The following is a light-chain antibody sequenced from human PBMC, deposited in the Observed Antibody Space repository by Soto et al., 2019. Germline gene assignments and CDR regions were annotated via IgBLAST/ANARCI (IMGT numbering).Light chain of an antibody. Sequence: QSALTQPASVSGSTGQSITISCTGTSSDIGSYKLVSWYQQHPGKVPKLMIYEVTKRPSGVSDRFSGSKSGNTASLTISGLQADDEADYYCFSYAGNSIYVFGTGTKVTVL. V-gene: IGLV2-23*02. CDR3: FSYAGNSIYV. J-gene: IGLJ1*01. CDR1: SSDIGSYKL. CDR2: EVT.